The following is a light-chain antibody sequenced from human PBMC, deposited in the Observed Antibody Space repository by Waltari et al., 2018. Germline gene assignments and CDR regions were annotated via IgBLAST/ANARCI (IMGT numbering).Light chain of an antibody. CDR1: QSVGRT. V-gene: IGKV3-20*01. Sequence: EIVLTQSPGTLSLSPGERAILSCRASQSVGRTLAWYQQKPGQAPRLLIYGASNRATGIPDRFSGSGSGTDFSLTISRLEPEDFSVYYCQHYERLPVTFGQGTRVEI. CDR3: QHYERLPVT. CDR2: GAS. J-gene: IGKJ1*01.